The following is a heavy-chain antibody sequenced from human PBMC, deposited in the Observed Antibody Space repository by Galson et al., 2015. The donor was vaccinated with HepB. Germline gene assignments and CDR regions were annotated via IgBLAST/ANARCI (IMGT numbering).Heavy chain of an antibody. CDR1: GITFRSYA. CDR3: ATGPVTLVRGIITRLDS. V-gene: IGHV1-69*13. J-gene: IGHJ4*02. Sequence: SVKVSCKASGITFRSYAFTWVRQAPGQGLEWMGGIIPIFGTVNFARELQGSVTIGADESTSTTYMELSSLRSEDTALYYCATGPVTLVRGIITRLDSWGQGTLVTISS. CDR2: IIPIFGTV. D-gene: IGHD3-10*01.